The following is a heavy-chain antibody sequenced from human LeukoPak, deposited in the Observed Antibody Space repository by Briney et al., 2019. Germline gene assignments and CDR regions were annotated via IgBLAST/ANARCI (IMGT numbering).Heavy chain of an antibody. CDR3: ARSRYNWNDAFDY. Sequence: GGSLRLSCAASGFTSSSYSMNWVRQAPGKGLEWVSSISSSSSYIYYADSVKGRFTISRDNAKNSLYLQMNSLRAEDTAVYYCARSRYNWNDAFDYWGQGTLVTVSS. CDR2: ISSSSSYI. D-gene: IGHD1-1*01. CDR1: GFTSSSYS. V-gene: IGHV3-21*01. J-gene: IGHJ4*02.